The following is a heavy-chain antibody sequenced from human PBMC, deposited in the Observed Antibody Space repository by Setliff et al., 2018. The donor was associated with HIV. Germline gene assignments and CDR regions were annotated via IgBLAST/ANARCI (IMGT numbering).Heavy chain of an antibody. J-gene: IGHJ4*02. CDR3: TKREAGAKPFDY. Sequence: LRLSCAASGFTFSSYAMSWVRQAPGKGLEWVSLINGGGNYIQYADSVKGRFIISRDNSKNMLYLQMNSLRAEDTALYYCTKREAGAKPFDYWGRGTLVTVSS. CDR2: INGGGNYI. D-gene: IGHD1-26*01. V-gene: IGHV3-23*03. CDR1: GFTFSSYA.